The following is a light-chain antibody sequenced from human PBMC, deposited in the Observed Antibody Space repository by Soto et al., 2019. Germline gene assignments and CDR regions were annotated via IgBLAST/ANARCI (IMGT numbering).Light chain of an antibody. V-gene: IGLV2-14*01. J-gene: IGLJ1*01. CDR2: EVS. CDR1: SSDVGDSDY. CDR3: SSYVASRTRYV. Sequence: QSVLTQPASVSGSPGQSITISCTGTSSDVGDSDYVSWYQQHPDKAPKLIIYEVSNRPSGVSIRFSASKSGNTASLIISGLQPEDEAVYYCSSYVASRTRYVFGTGTKLTVL.